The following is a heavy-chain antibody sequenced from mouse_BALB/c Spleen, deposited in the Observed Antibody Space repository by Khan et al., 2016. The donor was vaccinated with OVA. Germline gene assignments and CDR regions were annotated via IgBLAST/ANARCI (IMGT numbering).Heavy chain of an antibody. CDR2: INPTSGYT. Sequence: QVQLKQSGAELAKPGASVKMSCPASGYTFTSYWMHWIKQRPGQGLEWIGYINPTSGYTDYNQKFKDKATLTADKSSSTAYMQLSSLTSDDSAVYYCARDRIDYWGQGTALTVSS. V-gene: IGHV1-7*01. J-gene: IGHJ2*01. CDR3: ARDRIDY. CDR1: GYTFTSYW.